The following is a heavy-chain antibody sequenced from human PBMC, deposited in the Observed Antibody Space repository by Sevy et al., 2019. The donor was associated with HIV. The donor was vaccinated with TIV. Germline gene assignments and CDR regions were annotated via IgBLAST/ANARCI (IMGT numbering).Heavy chain of an antibody. CDR1: GFTFDNYD. CDR3: ARLFSCGGDCYYLDS. CDR2: ISHDGNYK. D-gene: IGHD2-21*02. Sequence: GGSLRLSCVASGFTFDNYDFHWVRQAPGKGLEWVAVISHDGNYKNYADSVKVRFTISRDNFKNTLYLQMSGLGLEDTAVYFCARLFSCGGDCYYLDSWGQGALVTVSS. V-gene: IGHV3-30-3*01. J-gene: IGHJ4*02.